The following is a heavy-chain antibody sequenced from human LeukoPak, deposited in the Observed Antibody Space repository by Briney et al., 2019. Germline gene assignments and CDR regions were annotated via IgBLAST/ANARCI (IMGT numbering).Heavy chain of an antibody. V-gene: IGHV3-23*01. CDR1: GFSFSSFA. D-gene: IGHD4-17*01. Sequence: GGSLRLSCAASGFSFSSFAMTWVRQAPGKGLEWVSSITGGHYATYNTDSVKGRFTISRDNAKNTLYLQMNSLRADDTAIYYCTKDPNGDYIGTFDPWGQGTLVTVSS. CDR2: ITGGHYAT. CDR3: TKDPNGDYIGTFDP. J-gene: IGHJ5*02.